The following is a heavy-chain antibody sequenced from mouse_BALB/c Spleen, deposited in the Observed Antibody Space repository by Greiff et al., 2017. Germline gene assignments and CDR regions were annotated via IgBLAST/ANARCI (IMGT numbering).Heavy chain of an antibody. Sequence: VQLQQSGPELVRPGVSVKISCKGSGYTFTDYAMHWVKQSHAKSLEWIGVISTYYGNTNYNQKFKGKATMTVDKSSSTAYMELARLTSEDSAIYYCARKDYYGSRPFAYWGQGTLVTVSA. CDR3: ARKDYYGSRPFAY. D-gene: IGHD1-1*01. J-gene: IGHJ3*01. CDR1: GYTFTDYA. CDR2: ISTYYGNT. V-gene: IGHV1-67*01.